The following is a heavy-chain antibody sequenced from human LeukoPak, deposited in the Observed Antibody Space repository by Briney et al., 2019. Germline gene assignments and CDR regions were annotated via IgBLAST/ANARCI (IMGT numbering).Heavy chain of an antibody. CDR1: GDSMSSGIYY. J-gene: IGHJ4*02. Sequence: SETLSLTCNVSGDSMSSGIYYWSWIRQPRGKGLEWIGYIFHSGSTNYNPSLKSRVAMSLDMSKNRFSVTLTSVTAADTAVYYCARSLTNFYGDYLGYWGQGTLVTVSS. V-gene: IGHV4-30-2*01. CDR3: ARSLTNFYGDYLGY. D-gene: IGHD4-17*01. CDR2: IFHSGST.